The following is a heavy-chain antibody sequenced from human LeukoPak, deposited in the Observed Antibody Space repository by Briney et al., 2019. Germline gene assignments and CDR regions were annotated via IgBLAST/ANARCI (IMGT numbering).Heavy chain of an antibody. CDR1: GFTFSNAW. J-gene: IGHJ6*02. CDR3: TTKQWLVLYYYYGMDV. Sequence: GGSLRLSCAASGFTFSNAWMNWVRQAPGKGLEWVGRIKSKTDGGTTDYAVPVKGRFTISRDDSKNTLYLQMNSLKTEDTAVYYCTTKQWLVLYYYYGMDVWGQGTTVTVSS. CDR2: IKSKTDGGTT. D-gene: IGHD6-19*01. V-gene: IGHV3-15*07.